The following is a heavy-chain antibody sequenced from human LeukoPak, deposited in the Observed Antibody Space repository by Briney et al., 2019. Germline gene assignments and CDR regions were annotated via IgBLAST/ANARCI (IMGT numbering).Heavy chain of an antibody. CDR2: IFHSGTT. CDR1: GGSIGTYY. V-gene: IGHV4-59*08. J-gene: IGHJ4*02. CDR3: ARQAFCSGSSCNPFDY. D-gene: IGHD2-15*01. Sequence: SETLSLTCTVSGGSIGTYYWSWIRQPPGKGLEWIGYIFHSGTTNYNPSLKSRVTISIDTSKSQFSLKLSSVTAADTAVYYCARQAFCSGSSCNPFDYWGQGTLVTVSS.